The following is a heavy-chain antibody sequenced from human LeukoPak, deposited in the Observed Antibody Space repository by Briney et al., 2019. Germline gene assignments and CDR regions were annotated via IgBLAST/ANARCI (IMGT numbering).Heavy chain of an antibody. J-gene: IGHJ3*02. CDR1: GIAFASYA. V-gene: IGHV3-23*01. CDR2: ISGTGGST. CDR3: AKECGRDYDDRAFDI. Sequence: GGSLRLSCAASGIAFASYAMNWVRQSPERGLEWVSAISGTGGSTSYADSLKGRFTISGDNSKNTLYLQMSSLTAEDTAVYYCAKECGRDYDDRAFDIWGQGTMVTVSS. D-gene: IGHD3-22*01.